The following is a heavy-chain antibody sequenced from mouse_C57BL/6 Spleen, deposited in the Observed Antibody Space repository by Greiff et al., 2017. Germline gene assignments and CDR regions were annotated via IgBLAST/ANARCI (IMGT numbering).Heavy chain of an antibody. CDR2: INPNNGGT. J-gene: IGHJ4*01. CDR3: ARLGYGGYYYAMDY. Sequence: EVQLQQSGPELVKPGASVKIPCKASGYTFTDYNMDWVKQSHGKSLEWIGDINPNNGGTIYNQKFKGKATLTVDKSSSTAYMELRSLTSEDTAVYYCARLGYGGYYYAMDYWGQGTSVTVSS. CDR1: GYTFTDYN. D-gene: IGHD2-2*01. V-gene: IGHV1-18*01.